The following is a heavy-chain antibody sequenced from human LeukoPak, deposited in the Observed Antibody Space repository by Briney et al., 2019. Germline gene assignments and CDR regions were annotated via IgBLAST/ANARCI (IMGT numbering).Heavy chain of an antibody. CDR1: GYMFTKYV. V-gene: IGHV1-3*01. CDR2: IKAGNGDT. CDR3: ARDDCGDTCYPGGY. J-gene: IGHJ4*02. Sequence: GASVNVSCKASGYMFTKYVVHWVRQAPGQRPEWMGWIKAGNGDTKYSQNFQDRLTITRDTSASTVYMELSSLTSEDTALYYCARDDCGDTCYPGGYWGQGTLVTVSS. D-gene: IGHD2-21*01.